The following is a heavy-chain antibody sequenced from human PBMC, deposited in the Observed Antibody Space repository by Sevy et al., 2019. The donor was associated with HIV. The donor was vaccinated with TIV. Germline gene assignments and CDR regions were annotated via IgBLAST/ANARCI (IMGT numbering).Heavy chain of an antibody. CDR3: ARPVTHAGHFDY. J-gene: IGHJ4*02. CDR2: IYPGDSDN. CDR1: GYSFTSYW. V-gene: IGHV5-51*01. D-gene: IGHD4-17*01. Sequence: GESLKISCKGSGYSFTSYWIGWVRQMPGQGLEWMGIIYPGDSDNRYSPSFQGQVNISADKSMSTAYLQWSSLKASDTAMYYCARPVTHAGHFDYWGQGTLVTVSS.